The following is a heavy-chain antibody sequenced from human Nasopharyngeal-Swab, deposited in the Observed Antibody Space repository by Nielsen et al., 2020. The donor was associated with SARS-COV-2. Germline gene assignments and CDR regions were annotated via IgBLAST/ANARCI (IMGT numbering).Heavy chain of an antibody. CDR2: IYTSGNT. CDR3: ARWGNSSSWYYFDY. CDR1: GGSISSGSYY. J-gene: IGHJ4*02. D-gene: IGHD6-13*01. V-gene: IGHV4-61*02. Sequence: SETLSLTCTVSGGSISSGSYYWSWIRQPAGKGLEWIGRIYTSGNTNYNPSLKSRVTISVDTSKNQFSLKLSSVTAADTAVYYCARWGNSSSWYYFDYWGQGTLVTVSS.